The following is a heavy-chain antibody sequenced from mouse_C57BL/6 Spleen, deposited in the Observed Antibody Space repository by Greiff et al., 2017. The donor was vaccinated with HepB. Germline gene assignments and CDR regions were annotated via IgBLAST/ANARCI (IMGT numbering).Heavy chain of an antibody. J-gene: IGHJ3*01. CDR2: IYPGNSDT. D-gene: IGHD1-1*01. V-gene: IGHV1-5*01. CDR1: GYTFTSYW. Sequence: VQLKESGTVLARPGASVKMSCKTSGYTFTSYWMHWVKQRPGQGLEWIGAIYPGNSDTSYNQKFKGKAKLTAVTSTSTAYMELSSLTNEDSAVYYCAKGVYYGSRESSFAYWGQGTLVTVSA. CDR3: AKGVYYGSRESSFAY.